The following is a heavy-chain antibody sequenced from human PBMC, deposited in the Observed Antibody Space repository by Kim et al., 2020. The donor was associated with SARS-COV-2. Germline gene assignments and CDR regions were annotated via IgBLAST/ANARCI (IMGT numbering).Heavy chain of an antibody. CDR2: IRSKAYGGTT. V-gene: IGHV3-49*03. Sequence: GGSLRLSCTASGFTFGDYAMSWFRQAPGKGLEWVGFIRSKAYGGTTEYAASVKGRFTISRDDSKSIAYLQMNSLKTEDTAVYYCTRDLLWFGELRDSYGMDVWGQGTTVTVSS. CDR3: TRDLLWFGELRDSYGMDV. J-gene: IGHJ6*02. D-gene: IGHD3-10*01. CDR1: GFTFGDYA.